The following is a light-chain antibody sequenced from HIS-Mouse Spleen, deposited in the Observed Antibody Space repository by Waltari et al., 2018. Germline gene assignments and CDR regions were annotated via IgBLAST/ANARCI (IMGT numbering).Light chain of an antibody. CDR3: SSYTSSSTLV. J-gene: IGLJ3*02. V-gene: IGLV2-14*01. CDR1: SSDVGGYNY. Sequence: QSALTQPASVSGSPGQSITISCPGTSSDVGGYNYVSWYQQHPRKAPKLMIYEVSNRPSGVSNRFSGSKSGNTASLTISGLQAEDEADYYCSSYTSSSTLVFGGGTKLTVL. CDR2: EVS.